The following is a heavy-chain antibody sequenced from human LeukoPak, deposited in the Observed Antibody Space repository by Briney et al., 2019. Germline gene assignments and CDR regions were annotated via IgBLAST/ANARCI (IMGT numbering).Heavy chain of an antibody. D-gene: IGHD6-13*01. V-gene: IGHV3-21*01. Sequence: GGSLGLSCAASGFTFSSYSMNWVRQAPGKGLEWVSSISSSSSYIYYADSVKGRFTISRDNAKSSLYLQVNSLRAEDTAVYYCAKDLPVGGSSWYRTRLGSFDYWGQGTLVTVSS. J-gene: IGHJ4*02. CDR2: ISSSSSYI. CDR1: GFTFSSYS. CDR3: AKDLPVGGSSWYRTRLGSFDY.